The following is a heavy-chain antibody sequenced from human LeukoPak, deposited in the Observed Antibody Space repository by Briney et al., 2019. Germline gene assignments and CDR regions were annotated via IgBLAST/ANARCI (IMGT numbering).Heavy chain of an antibody. CDR3: AREHGSGSYDAFDS. Sequence: SETLSLTCTVSGGSISSGSYSWTWIRQPPGEGLEWIGYIYHSGSTYYNPSLKSRVTISVDRSNNQFSLKLSSVTAADTAVYYCAREHGSGSYDAFDSWGQGSMVTVSS. D-gene: IGHD3-10*01. CDR2: IYHSGST. J-gene: IGHJ3*02. CDR1: GGSISSGSYS. V-gene: IGHV4-30-2*01.